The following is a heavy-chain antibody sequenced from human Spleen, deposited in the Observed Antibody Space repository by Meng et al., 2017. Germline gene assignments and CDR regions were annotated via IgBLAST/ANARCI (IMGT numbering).Heavy chain of an antibody. J-gene: IGHJ6*02. V-gene: IGHV4-39*07. CDR1: GGSISSSSYY. D-gene: IGHD4-17*01. Sequence: SETLSLTCTVSGGSISSSSYYWGWIRQPPGKGLEWIGSIYYSGSTYYNPSLKSRVTISVDTSKNQFSLKLSSVTAADTAVYYCARDPPYGDYPDGIYYYYGMDVWGQGTTVTVSS. CDR2: IYYSGST. CDR3: ARDPPYGDYPDGIYYYYGMDV.